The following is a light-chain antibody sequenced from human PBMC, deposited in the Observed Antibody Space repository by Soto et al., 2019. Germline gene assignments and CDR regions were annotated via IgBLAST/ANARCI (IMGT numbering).Light chain of an antibody. CDR2: EVN. Sequence: QSALTQPASVSGSPGQSITISCTGTSSDVGGYNSVSWYQQHPGKAPKLMIYEVNNRPSGVSNRFSASKAANTASLTISGLQAEDEADYYCNSYTKTGAEVFGNGTKGTVL. V-gene: IGLV2-14*01. J-gene: IGLJ1*01. CDR1: SSDVGGYNS. CDR3: NSYTKTGAEV.